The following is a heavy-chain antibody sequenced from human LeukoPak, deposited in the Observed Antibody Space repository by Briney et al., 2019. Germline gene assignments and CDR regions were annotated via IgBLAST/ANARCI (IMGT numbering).Heavy chain of an antibody. CDR2: IYYSGTT. D-gene: IGHD3-9*01. CDR1: GGSISSGHYY. Sequence: SETLSLTCSVSGGSISSGHYYWAWIRQPPGKGLQWIGSIYYSGTTYNNPSLKSRVTISVDTSKNQFSLNLSSVTAADTAVYYCARGASLRYFDWSVRSNWFDPWGQGTLVTVSS. CDR3: ARGASLRYFDWSVRSNWFDP. V-gene: IGHV4-39*01. J-gene: IGHJ5*02.